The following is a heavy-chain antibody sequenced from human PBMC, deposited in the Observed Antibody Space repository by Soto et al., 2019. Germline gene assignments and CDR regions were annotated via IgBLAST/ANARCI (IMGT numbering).Heavy chain of an antibody. D-gene: IGHD6-13*01. J-gene: IGHJ6*02. CDR2: IWFDASHE. CDR1: GFSFSDYG. CDR3: ARDQGRATADGPLGNGLDV. Sequence: QVHLVESGGGVVQPGTSLRLSCAASGFSFSDYGMHWDRQAPGKGLEWLTNIWFDASHEYYADSVKGRFTISSDNSNYTLYLQLNSLTADDTAVYFCARDQGRATADGPLGNGLDVWGQGTAVTVSS. V-gene: IGHV3-33*01.